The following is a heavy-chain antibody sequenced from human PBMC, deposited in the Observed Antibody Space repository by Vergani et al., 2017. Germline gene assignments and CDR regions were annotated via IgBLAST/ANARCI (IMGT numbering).Heavy chain of an antibody. D-gene: IGHD6-13*01. J-gene: IGHJ4*02. Sequence: QVQLVESGGGVVQPGRSLRLSCAASGFTFSSYGMHWVRQAPGKGLEWVAVISYDGSNKYYADSVKGRFTISRDNSKNTLYLQMNSLRAEDTAVYYCEAGGYSSIWYYFDYWGQGTLVTVSS. CDR2: ISYDGSNK. V-gene: IGHV3-30*03. CDR3: EAGGYSSIWYYFDY. CDR1: GFTFSSYG.